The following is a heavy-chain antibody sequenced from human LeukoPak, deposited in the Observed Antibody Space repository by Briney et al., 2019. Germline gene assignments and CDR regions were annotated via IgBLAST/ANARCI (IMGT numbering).Heavy chain of an antibody. CDR1: GYTFTGYG. V-gene: IGHV1-18*01. CDR2: ISAYNGNT. Sequence: GASVKVSCKASGYTFTGYGISWVRQAPGQGLEWMGWISAYNGNTNYAQKLQGRVTMTTDTSTSTAYMELRSLRSDDTAVYYCARQPDALVYLGWFDPWGQGTLVTVSS. D-gene: IGHD2-8*01. J-gene: IGHJ5*02. CDR3: ARQPDALVYLGWFDP.